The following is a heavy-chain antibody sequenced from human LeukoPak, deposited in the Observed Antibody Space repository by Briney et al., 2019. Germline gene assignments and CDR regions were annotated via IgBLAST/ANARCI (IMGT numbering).Heavy chain of an antibody. CDR3: AKDLTTAAGGYYYFDY. V-gene: IGHV4-59*12. CDR2: IYYSGST. D-gene: IGHD6-13*01. J-gene: IGHJ4*02. CDR1: GGSISSYY. Sequence: PSETLSLTCTVSGGSISSYYWSWIRQPPGKGLEWIGYIYYSGSTNYNPSLKSRVTISVDTSKNQFSLKLSSVTAADTAVYYCAKDLTTAAGGYYYFDYWGQGTLVTVPS.